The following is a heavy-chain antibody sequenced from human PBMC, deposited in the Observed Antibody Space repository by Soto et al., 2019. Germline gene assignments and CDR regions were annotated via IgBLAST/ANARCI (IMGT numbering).Heavy chain of an antibody. V-gene: IGHV4-34*01. J-gene: IGHJ4*02. D-gene: IGHD2-15*01. CDR2: INHSGST. CDR1: GGSFSGYY. Sequence: SETLSLTCAVYGGSFSGYYWSWIRQPPGKGLEWIGEINHSGSTNYNPSLKSRVTISVDTSKNQFSLKLGSVTAADTAVYYCARGHYRIPSMGIRSSGGSLDYWGQGTLVTVSS. CDR3: ARGHYRIPSMGIRSSGGSLDY.